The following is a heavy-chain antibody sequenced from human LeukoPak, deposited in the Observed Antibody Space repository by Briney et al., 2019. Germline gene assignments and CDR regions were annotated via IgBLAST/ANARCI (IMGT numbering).Heavy chain of an antibody. J-gene: IGHJ4*02. D-gene: IGHD3-10*01. CDR2: IYYSGST. CDR1: GGSISSGDYY. Sequence: PSQTLSLTCTVSGGSISSGDYYWSWIRQPPGKGLEWIGYIYYSGSTYYNPSLKSRVTISVDTSKNQFSLELSSVTAADTAVYYCARRGANYYGSGSYFFDYWGQGTLVTVSS. V-gene: IGHV4-30-4*01. CDR3: ARRGANYYGSGSYFFDY.